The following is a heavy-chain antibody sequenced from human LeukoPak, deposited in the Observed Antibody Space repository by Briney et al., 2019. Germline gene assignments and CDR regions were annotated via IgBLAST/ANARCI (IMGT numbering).Heavy chain of an antibody. Sequence: GGSLRLSCTASGFTFGDYAMSWVRRAPGKGLEWVGFIRSKAYGGTTEYAASVKGRFTVSRDDSKSIAYLQMNSLKTEDTAVYYCTREIGYNSFDYWGQGTLVTVSS. J-gene: IGHJ4*02. V-gene: IGHV3-49*04. CDR3: TREIGYNSFDY. CDR1: GFTFGDYA. CDR2: IRSKAYGGTT. D-gene: IGHD5-24*01.